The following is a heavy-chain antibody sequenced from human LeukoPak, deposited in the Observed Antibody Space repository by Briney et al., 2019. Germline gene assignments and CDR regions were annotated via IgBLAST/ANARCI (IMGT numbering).Heavy chain of an antibody. CDR3: AARRPRYYDFWSGYYLGDY. Sequence: SQTLSLTCTVSGGSNSSGSYYWSWIRQPAGKGLEWIGRIYSSGNTNYNPSLKSRVTISVDTSKNQFSLKLSSVTAADTAVYYCAARRPRYYDFWSGYYLGDYWGQGTLVTVSS. D-gene: IGHD3-3*01. J-gene: IGHJ4*02. CDR1: GGSNSSGSYY. V-gene: IGHV4-61*02. CDR2: IYSSGNT.